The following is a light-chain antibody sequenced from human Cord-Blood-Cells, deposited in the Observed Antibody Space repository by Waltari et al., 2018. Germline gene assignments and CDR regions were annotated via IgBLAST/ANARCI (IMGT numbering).Light chain of an antibody. CDR1: QSVSSSY. CDR2: CAS. CDR3: QQYGSSPPWT. J-gene: IGKJ1*01. Sequence: TLSCRASQSVSSSYLAWYQQKPGQAPRLLIYCASSRATGIPDRFSGSGSGTDFTLTISRLEPEDFAVYYCQQYGSSPPWTFGQGTKVEIK. V-gene: IGKV3-20*01.